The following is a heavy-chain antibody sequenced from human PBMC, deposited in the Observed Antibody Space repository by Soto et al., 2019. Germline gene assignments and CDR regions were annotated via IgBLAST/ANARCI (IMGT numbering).Heavy chain of an antibody. J-gene: IGHJ5*02. CDR1: GGTFSSYA. CDR2: IIPIFGTA. CDR3: ARVSPSGIIAAAGTRWFDP. D-gene: IGHD6-13*01. Sequence: EASVKVSCKASGGTFSSYAISWVRQAPGQGLEWMGGIIPIFGTANYAQKFQGRVTITADKSTSTAYMELSSLRSEDTAVYYCARVSPSGIIAAAGTRWFDPCGQGTLVTVSS. V-gene: IGHV1-69*06.